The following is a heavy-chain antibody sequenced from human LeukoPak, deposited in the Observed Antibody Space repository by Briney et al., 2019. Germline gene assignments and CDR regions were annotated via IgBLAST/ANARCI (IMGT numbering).Heavy chain of an antibody. D-gene: IGHD1-26*01. CDR1: GGSITNYY. V-gene: IGHV4-59*12. J-gene: IGHJ6*03. CDR3: ARTSLGAWYMDV. Sequence: SETLSLTCTVSGGSITNYYWSWIRQPPGKGLEWIGYIHYSGSTKYKSSLKSRVTISVDTSKNQFSLKLSSVTAADTAVYYCARTSLGAWYMDVWGKGTTVTVSS. CDR2: IHYSGST.